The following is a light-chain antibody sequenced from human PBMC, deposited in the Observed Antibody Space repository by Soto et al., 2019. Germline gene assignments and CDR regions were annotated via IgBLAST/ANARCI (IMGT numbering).Light chain of an antibody. V-gene: IGKV3-15*01. Sequence: EIVMTQSPATLSVSPGERATLSCRASQSVSSNLAWYQQKPGQAPRLLIYGASTRATGIPARFSGSGSGTEFTLTIGSLQPDDFATYFCQQYNSYSRTFGQGTKVDIK. J-gene: IGKJ1*01. CDR3: QQYNSYSRT. CDR1: QSVSSN. CDR2: GAS.